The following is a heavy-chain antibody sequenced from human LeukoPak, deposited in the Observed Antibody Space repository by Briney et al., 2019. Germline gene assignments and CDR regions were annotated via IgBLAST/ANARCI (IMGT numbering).Heavy chain of an antibody. CDR3: ARHDAGIAARPFDN. V-gene: IGHV4-4*09. CDR2: IHASGPT. D-gene: IGHD6-6*01. J-gene: IGHJ4*02. CDR1: GGSISTYY. Sequence: SETLSLTCTVFGGSISTYYWSWIRRPPGKGLEWIAYIHASGPTNYNPSLKSRITISVDTSKNQFSLKLSSVTAADTAVYYCARHDAGIAARPFDNWGQGTLVTVSS.